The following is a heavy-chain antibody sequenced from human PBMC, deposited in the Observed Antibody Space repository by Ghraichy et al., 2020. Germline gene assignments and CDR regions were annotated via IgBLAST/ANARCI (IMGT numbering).Heavy chain of an antibody. Sequence: LSLTCAASGFTFDDYAMHWVRQAPGKGLEWVSGISWNSGSIGYADSVKGRFTISRDNAKNSLYLQMNSLRAEDTALYYCAKAGRDGYNYGFDYWGQGTLVTVSS. J-gene: IGHJ4*02. CDR3: AKAGRDGYNYGFDY. D-gene: IGHD5-24*01. CDR1: GFTFDDYA. CDR2: ISWNSGSI. V-gene: IGHV3-9*01.